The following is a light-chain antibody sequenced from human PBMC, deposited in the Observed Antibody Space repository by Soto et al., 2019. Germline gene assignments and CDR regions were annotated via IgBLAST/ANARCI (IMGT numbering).Light chain of an antibody. CDR1: SSDVGLYDF. CDR3: NSYTRFSTYV. Sequence: QSVLAQPASVSGSPGQSITISCTGASSDVGLYDFVSWYQQHPGKAPKLLIYEVTYRPSGVSSRFSGSKSGNTASLTISGLQAEVEADYYCNSYTRFSTYVFGTGTKVTVL. V-gene: IGLV2-14*01. CDR2: EVT. J-gene: IGLJ1*01.